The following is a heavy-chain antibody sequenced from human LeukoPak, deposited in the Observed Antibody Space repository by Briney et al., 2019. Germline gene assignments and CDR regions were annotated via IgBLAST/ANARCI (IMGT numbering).Heavy chain of an antibody. D-gene: IGHD2/OR15-2a*01. CDR3: SALIGDY. Sequence: GGSLRLSCAASGFTFSDHYMDWVRQAPGKGLEWIGRIKTKPDSYTTEYAASVKGRFTISRDDSKNSLYLQMNSLKTEDTAVYSCSALIGDYWGRGTLVTVSS. J-gene: IGHJ4*02. V-gene: IGHV3-72*01. CDR1: GFTFSDHY. CDR2: IKTKPDSYTT.